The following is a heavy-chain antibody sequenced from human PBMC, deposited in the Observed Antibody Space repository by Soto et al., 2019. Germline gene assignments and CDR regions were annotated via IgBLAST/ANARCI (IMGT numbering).Heavy chain of an antibody. Sequence: ASVKVSCKASGYTFIGYYIHWVRQAPGQGLEWMGWINPNSGGTNYAQKFQGRVTMTRDTSISTAYMELSRLRSDDTAVYYCARVTGEWLLLPLGYWGQGTLVTVSS. CDR1: GYTFIGYY. J-gene: IGHJ4*02. CDR3: ARVTGEWLLLPLGY. D-gene: IGHD5-12*01. CDR2: INPNSGGT. V-gene: IGHV1-2*02.